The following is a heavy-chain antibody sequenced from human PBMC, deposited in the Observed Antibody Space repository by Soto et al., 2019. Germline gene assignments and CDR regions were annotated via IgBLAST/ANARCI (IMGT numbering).Heavy chain of an antibody. CDR1: GFTFNNAW. J-gene: IGHJ4*02. D-gene: IGHD2-21*01. V-gene: IGHV3-15*01. Sequence: EVQLVESGGGLVKPGGSLRLSCAASGFTFNNAWMTWVRQAPGKGLEWVGRIKRKTDGGTTDYAGPVKARFTISRDDSSDTLSLQLNRLRPEDTAVCDCTTVFRWSYYFAYWGQGTLVTVSS. CDR3: TTVFRWSYYFAY. CDR2: IKRKTDGGTT.